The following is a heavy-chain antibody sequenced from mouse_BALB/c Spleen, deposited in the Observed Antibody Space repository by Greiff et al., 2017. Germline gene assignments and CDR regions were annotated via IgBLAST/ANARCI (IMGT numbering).Heavy chain of an antibody. CDR2: ISSGGSYT. Sequence: EVQRVESGGGLVKPGGSLKLSCAASGFTFSSYAMSWVRQSPEKRLEWVAEISSGGSYTYYPDTVTGRFTISRDNAKNTLYLEMSSLRSEDTAMYYCARARGFAYWGQGTLVTVSA. V-gene: IGHV5-9-4*01. CDR1: GFTFSSYA. J-gene: IGHJ3*01. CDR3: ARARGFAY.